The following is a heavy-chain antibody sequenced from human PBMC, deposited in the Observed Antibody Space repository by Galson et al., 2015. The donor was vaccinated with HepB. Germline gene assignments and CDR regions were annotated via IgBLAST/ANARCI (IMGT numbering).Heavy chain of an antibody. V-gene: IGHV3-23*01. CDR1: RFTFSSYA. Sequence: SLRLSCAASRFTFSSYAMSWVRQAPGKGLEWVSAISGSGAGTYYADSVKGRFTISRDNSKNTLYLQMKSLRAEDTAVYYCAKDHRGIGGGWLGYNWFDPWGQGTLVTVSS. J-gene: IGHJ5*02. CDR3: AKDHRGIGGGWLGYNWFDP. D-gene: IGHD6-19*01. CDR2: ISGSGAGT.